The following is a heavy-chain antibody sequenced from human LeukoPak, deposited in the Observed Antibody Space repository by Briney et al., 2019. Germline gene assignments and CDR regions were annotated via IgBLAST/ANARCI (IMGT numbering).Heavy chain of an antibody. Sequence: SETLSLTCAVYGGSFSGYYWSWIRQPPGKGLEWIGEINHSGSTNYNPSLKSRVTISVDTSKNQFSLKLSSVTAADTAVYYCARAYSPLDYFDYWGQGTLVTVSS. D-gene: IGHD5-12*01. CDR3: ARAYSPLDYFDY. CDR2: INHSGST. V-gene: IGHV4-34*01. J-gene: IGHJ4*02. CDR1: GGSFSGYY.